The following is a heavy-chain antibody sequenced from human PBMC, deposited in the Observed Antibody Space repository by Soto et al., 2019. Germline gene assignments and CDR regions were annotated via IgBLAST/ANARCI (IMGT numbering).Heavy chain of an antibody. V-gene: IGHV3-11*06. CDR2: INPSGTYT. Sequence: PGGSLRLSCAASGFTFSDHYMSWIRQAPGKGLVWISYINPSGTYTHYTDSVKGRFTISRDNAENSLYLQMNSLRADDTALYFFSRGHLSMVVWGQGATVPVSS. CDR1: GFTFSDHY. CDR3: SRGHLSMVV. J-gene: IGHJ6*02.